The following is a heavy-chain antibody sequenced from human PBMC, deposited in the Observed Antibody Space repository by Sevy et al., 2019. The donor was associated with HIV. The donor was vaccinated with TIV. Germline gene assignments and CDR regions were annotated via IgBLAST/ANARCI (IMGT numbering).Heavy chain of an antibody. J-gene: IGHJ3*01. CDR2: TRYDGTTK. CDR3: AKMGSTTVTTSDAFDL. D-gene: IGHD4-17*01. CDR1: GFTFSSYG. V-gene: IGHV3-30*02. Sequence: GGSLRLSCAASGFTFSSYGMHWVRQAPGKGLEWVSFTRYDGTTKNYADSVKGRFTISRDNSKNTLYLQMNSLRADDTAVYYCAKMGSTTVTTSDAFDLWGQGTMVTVSS.